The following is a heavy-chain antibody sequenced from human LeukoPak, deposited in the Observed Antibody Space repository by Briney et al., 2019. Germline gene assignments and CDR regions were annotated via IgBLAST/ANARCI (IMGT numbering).Heavy chain of an antibody. Sequence: GASVKVSFKASGYTFTSYGISCVRQAPGQGLEWMGWISAYNGNTNYAQKLQGRVTMTTDTSTSTAYMELRSLRSDDTAVYYCASSGYYDFWSGPSYYFDYWGQGTLVTVSS. J-gene: IGHJ4*02. V-gene: IGHV1-18*01. CDR3: ASSGYYDFWSGPSYYFDY. D-gene: IGHD3-3*01. CDR1: GYTFTSYG. CDR2: ISAYNGNT.